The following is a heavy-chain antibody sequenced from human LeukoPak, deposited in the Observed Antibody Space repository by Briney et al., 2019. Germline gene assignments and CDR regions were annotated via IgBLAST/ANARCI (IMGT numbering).Heavy chain of an antibody. CDR2: INHSGST. Sequence: PSGTLSLTCTVSGYSISSGYYWSWIRQPPGKGLEWIGEINHSGSTNYNPSLKSRVTISVDTSKNQFSLKLSSVTAADSAVYYRAREAPRIGSGSYYPYYYYYYMDVWGKGTTVTVSS. V-gene: IGHV4-38-2*02. CDR1: GYSISSGYY. J-gene: IGHJ6*03. CDR3: AREAPRIGSGSYYPYYYYYYMDV. D-gene: IGHD3-10*01.